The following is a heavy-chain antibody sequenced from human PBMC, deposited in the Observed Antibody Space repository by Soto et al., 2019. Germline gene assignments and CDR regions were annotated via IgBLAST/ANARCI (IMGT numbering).Heavy chain of an antibody. CDR3: ARPSPTGYYGMDV. J-gene: IGHJ6*02. D-gene: IGHD1-1*01. Sequence: QLQLQESGSGLVTPSQTLSLTFAVSGDSRSSRVSMSPYSWNSVRQPPGEGLEGIGYSQLGGTTYYKPSLKSRVTISVDSSEEQFALNLSSFNGADTDLYYGARPSPTGYYGMDVWGPGTTVIVSS. V-gene: IGHV4-30-2*01. CDR1: GDSRSSRVSMSPYS. CDR2: SQLGGTT.